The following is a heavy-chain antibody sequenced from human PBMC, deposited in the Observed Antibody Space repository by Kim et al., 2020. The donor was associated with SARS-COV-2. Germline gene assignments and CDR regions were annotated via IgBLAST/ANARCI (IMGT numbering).Heavy chain of an antibody. V-gene: IGHV3-11*03. CDR2: ISSSSSYT. D-gene: IGHD3-10*01. J-gene: IGHJ4*02. Sequence: GGSLRLSCAASGFTFSDYYMSWIRQAPGKGLEWVSYISSSSSYTNYADSVKGRFTISRDNAKNSLYLQMNSLRAEDTAVYYCATMGWVRGAPKYFDYWGQGTLVTVSS. CDR3: ATMGWVRGAPKYFDY. CDR1: GFTFSDYY.